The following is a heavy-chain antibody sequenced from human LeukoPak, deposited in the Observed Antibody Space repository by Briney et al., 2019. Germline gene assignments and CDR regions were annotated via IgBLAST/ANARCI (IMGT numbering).Heavy chain of an antibody. CDR3: ARDADPAGEGPDY. V-gene: IGHV3-33*01. CDR1: GFTFSSYG. D-gene: IGHD3-10*01. Sequence: PGMSLRLSCAASGFTFSSYGMHWVRQAPGKGLEWVAVIWYDGSNKYYADSVKGRFTISRDNSKNTLYLQMNSLRAEDTAVYYCARDADPAGEGPDYWGQGTLVTVSS. J-gene: IGHJ4*02. CDR2: IWYDGSNK.